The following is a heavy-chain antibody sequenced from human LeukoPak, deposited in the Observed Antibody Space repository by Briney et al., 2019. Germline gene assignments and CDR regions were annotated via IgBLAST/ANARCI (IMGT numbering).Heavy chain of an antibody. Sequence: ASLKLSCKASGYTFTGYYMHWVRQAPGQGLEWMGWINPNSGGTNFAQNFQGRVTMTRDTSISTAYMELSRLRSDDTAVYYCARDQGGYYSSSWVFDYWGQGTLVTVSS. D-gene: IGHD6-13*01. V-gene: IGHV1-2*02. CDR2: INPNSGGT. CDR3: ARDQGGYYSSSWVFDY. CDR1: GYTFTGYY. J-gene: IGHJ4*02.